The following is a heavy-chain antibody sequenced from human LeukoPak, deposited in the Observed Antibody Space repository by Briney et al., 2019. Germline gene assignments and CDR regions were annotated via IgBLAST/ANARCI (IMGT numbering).Heavy chain of an antibody. J-gene: IGHJ4*02. D-gene: IGHD3-10*01. CDR2: IKTDGSDK. Sequence: GGSLRLSCAASGFTFSDYWMTWVRQAPGKGLELAANIKTDGSDKSYVDSVKGRFTISRDNAKNSLYLQMNSLRAEDTAVYYCAREANLLWFGEGGFDYWGQGTLVTVSS. CDR3: AREANLLWFGEGGFDY. V-gene: IGHV3-7*01. CDR1: GFTFSDYW.